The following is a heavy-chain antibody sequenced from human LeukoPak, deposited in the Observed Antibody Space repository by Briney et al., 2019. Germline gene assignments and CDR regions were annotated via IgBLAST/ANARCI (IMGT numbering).Heavy chain of an antibody. CDR2: ISWNSGSI. CDR1: GFTFHEYT. CDR3: ARDGSYSSSWYNEFPY. J-gene: IGHJ4*02. D-gene: IGHD6-13*01. V-gene: IGHV3-9*01. Sequence: GGSLRLSCAASGFTFHEYTMHWVRQRPGKGLEWVSGISWNSGSIGYADSVKGRFTISRDNAKNSLYLQMNSLRAEDTAVYYCARDGSYSSSWYNEFPYWGQGTLVTVSS.